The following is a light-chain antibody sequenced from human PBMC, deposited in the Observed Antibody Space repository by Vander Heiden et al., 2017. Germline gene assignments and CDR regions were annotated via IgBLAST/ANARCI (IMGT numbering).Light chain of an antibody. V-gene: IGLV1-44*01. CDR1: SSNIGRNT. Sequence: QSVLTQPPSASGTPGQRVNIPCSGSSSNIGRNTVYWYQTPPGTAPKPLTYSTTQPPSGLPDRVSASKADTSASLAIRGLQSEDESDYYCAAWDDSLNGLVFGGGTKLTVL. CDR2: STT. CDR3: AAWDDSLNGLV. J-gene: IGLJ2*01.